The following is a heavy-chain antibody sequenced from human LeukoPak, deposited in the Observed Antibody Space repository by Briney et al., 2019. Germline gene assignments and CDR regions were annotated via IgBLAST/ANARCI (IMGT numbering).Heavy chain of an antibody. CDR1: ASSTRTSHY. Sequence: ASSTRTSHYWTWIRQSPGKGLEWIGSIDYSGSTYYNPSLKSRVTMSVDTSKNQLSLKLSSVTAADSAVYYCASETRTYYYGSGSHPETNWFDPWGQGTLVTVSS. CDR3: ASETRTYYYGSGSHPETNWFDP. D-gene: IGHD3-10*01. V-gene: IGHV4-39*01. CDR2: IDYSGST. J-gene: IGHJ5*02.